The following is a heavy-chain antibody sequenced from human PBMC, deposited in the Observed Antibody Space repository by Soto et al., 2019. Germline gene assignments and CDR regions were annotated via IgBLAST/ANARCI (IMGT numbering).Heavy chain of an antibody. Sequence: EVQLVESGGVLVQPGGSLRLSCAASGFSFSTYWMHWVRQAPGKGLVWVSNINTDGTSINYADSVKGRFTISRDTAKNTVYLQMNSLRAEDTALDYCVRAIGGGEAYWGQGTLVTVSS. CDR2: INTDGTSI. V-gene: IGHV3-74*01. J-gene: IGHJ4*02. CDR3: VRAIGGGEAY. CDR1: GFSFSTYW. D-gene: IGHD3-10*01.